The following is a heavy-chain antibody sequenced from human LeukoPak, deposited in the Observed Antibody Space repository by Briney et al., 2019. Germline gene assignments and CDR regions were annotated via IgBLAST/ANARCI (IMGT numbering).Heavy chain of an antibody. J-gene: IGHJ3*02. D-gene: IGHD1-26*01. CDR3: AKAFQWGIWAPDAFDI. Sequence: GGSLRLSCAASGFTFSSYAMSWVRQAPGKGLEWVSAISGSGGSTYYADSVKGRFTISRDNSKNTLYLQMNSLRAEDTAVYYCAKAFQWGIWAPDAFDIWGQGTMVTVSS. CDR1: GFTFSSYA. CDR2: ISGSGGST. V-gene: IGHV3-23*01.